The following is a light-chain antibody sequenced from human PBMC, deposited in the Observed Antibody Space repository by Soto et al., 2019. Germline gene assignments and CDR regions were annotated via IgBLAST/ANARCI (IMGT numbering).Light chain of an antibody. V-gene: IGLV4-69*01. J-gene: IGLJ3*02. CDR1: SGHSSYA. CDR2: LNSDGSH. CDR3: QTWGTGRNWV. Sequence: QLVLTQSPSASASLGASVKLTCTLSSGHSSYAIAWHQQQPEKGPRYLMKLNSDGSHSKGDGIPDRFSGSSSGAERYLTISSLQSEDEADYYCQTWGTGRNWVFGGGTKLTVL.